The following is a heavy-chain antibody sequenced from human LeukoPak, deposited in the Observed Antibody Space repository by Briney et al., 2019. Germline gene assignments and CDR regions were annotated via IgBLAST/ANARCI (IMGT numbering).Heavy chain of an antibody. V-gene: IGHV4-61*09. CDR2: FYSSTRT. D-gene: IGHD4-17*01. CDR1: GDSLTSGSRY. Sequence: SETLSLTCTVSGDSLTSGSRYWSWIRQPAGKGLEWIGHFYSSTRTTYNPSLGSRVTISGDTAKNQFSLKLDSVTAADMAVYFCARCMSELDYGDYAYYYHMDVWGKGPRSPSPQ. J-gene: IGHJ6*01. CDR3: ARCMSELDYGDYAYYYHMDV.